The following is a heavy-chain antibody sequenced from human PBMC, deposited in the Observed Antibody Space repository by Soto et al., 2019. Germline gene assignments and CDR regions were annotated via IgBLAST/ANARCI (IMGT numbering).Heavy chain of an antibody. CDR1: GYTFTSYG. CDR2: INAGNGNT. J-gene: IGHJ6*02. Sequence: RGSVNVSCKASGYTFTSYGIHWVRQAPGQRLEWTGWINAGNGNTKYSEKFQGRVTITRDTSASTAYLELSSLRSEDTAVCYCARDPNDGSAYYHHYYYGMDVWGRGTTVTVSS. V-gene: IGHV1-3*01. D-gene: IGHD3-22*01. CDR3: ARDPNDGSAYYHHYYYGMDV.